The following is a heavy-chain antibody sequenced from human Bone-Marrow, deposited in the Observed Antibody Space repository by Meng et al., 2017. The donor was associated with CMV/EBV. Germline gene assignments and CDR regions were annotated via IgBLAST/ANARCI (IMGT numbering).Heavy chain of an antibody. Sequence: SVKVSCKASGGTFSSYAISWVRQAPGQGLEWMGGIIPIFGTANYAQKFQGRVTITTDESTSTAYMELSSLRSEDTAVYYCARDWFGDGSGSPPLYYFDYWGQGTLVTVSS. CDR3: ARDWFGDGSGSPPLYYFDY. CDR1: GGTFSSYA. V-gene: IGHV1-69*05. D-gene: IGHD3-10*01. J-gene: IGHJ4*02. CDR2: IIPIFGTA.